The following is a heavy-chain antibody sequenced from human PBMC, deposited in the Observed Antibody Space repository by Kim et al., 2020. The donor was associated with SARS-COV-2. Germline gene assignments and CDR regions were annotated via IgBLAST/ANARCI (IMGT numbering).Heavy chain of an antibody. Sequence: ASVKVSCKASGYTFTSYDINWVRQATGQGLEWMGWMNPNSGNTGYAQKFQGRVTMTRNTSISTAYMELSSLRSEDTAVYYCARAPAVCIAARGYYGMDVWGQGTTVTVSS. CDR1: GYTFTSYD. V-gene: IGHV1-8*01. CDR3: ARAPAVCIAARGYYGMDV. J-gene: IGHJ6*02. D-gene: IGHD6-6*01. CDR2: MNPNSGNT.